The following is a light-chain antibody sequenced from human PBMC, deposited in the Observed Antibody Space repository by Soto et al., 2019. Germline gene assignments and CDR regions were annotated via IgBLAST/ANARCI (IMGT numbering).Light chain of an antibody. J-gene: IGLJ2*01. CDR2: DVI. CDR3: SSYAGNNKLV. CDR1: SGDVGGYNY. Sequence: QSVLTQPPSASGSPGQSVTISCTGSSGDVGGYNYVSWYQQYPGKAPKLMIYDVIKRPSGVPDRFSGSKSGNTASLTVSGLQADDEADYYCSSYAGNNKLVFGGGTQLTVL. V-gene: IGLV2-8*01.